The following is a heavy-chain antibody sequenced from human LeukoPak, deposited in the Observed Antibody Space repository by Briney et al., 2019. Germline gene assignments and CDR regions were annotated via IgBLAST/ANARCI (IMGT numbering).Heavy chain of an antibody. V-gene: IGHV4-38-2*02. CDR1: GYSISTGYY. J-gene: IGHJ5*01. Sequence: PSEALSLTCTVTGYSISTGYYWGWIRQTPGKGLEWIGSLYHSGSRYYNPSLKSRVTISVDTSKNEFSLKLNSVTAADSGVYYCARFNPESDFRGHGTRVTVSS. CDR2: LYHSGSR. CDR3: ARFNPESDF.